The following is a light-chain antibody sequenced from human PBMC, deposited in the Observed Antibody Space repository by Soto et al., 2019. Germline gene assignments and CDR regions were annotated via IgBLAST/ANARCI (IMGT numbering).Light chain of an antibody. CDR3: QQYNTFWT. CDR2: DVS. CDR1: QSISSW. J-gene: IGKJ1*01. Sequence: DIQMTQSPSTLSSSVGDTVPINCRASQSISSWLAWYQQKPGKAPKLLIYDVSNLESGVPSRFSGSGSETEFTLTISSLQPDDVATYYCQQYNTFWTFGQGTKVDIK. V-gene: IGKV1-5*01.